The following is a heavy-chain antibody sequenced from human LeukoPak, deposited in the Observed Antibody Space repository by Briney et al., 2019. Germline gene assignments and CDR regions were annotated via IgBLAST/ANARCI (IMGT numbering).Heavy chain of an antibody. CDR2: ISNSGSPI. D-gene: IGHD1-7*01. CDR3: ATIDYYNDS. Sequence: GGSLRLSCAASGFTFSSYGMHWVRQAPGKGLEWVSYISNSGSPIYYADSVKGRFTISRDNAKNTLYLQMDSLRAEDTALYYCATIDYYNDSWGQGTLVTVSS. CDR1: GFTFSSYG. J-gene: IGHJ4*02. V-gene: IGHV3-48*04.